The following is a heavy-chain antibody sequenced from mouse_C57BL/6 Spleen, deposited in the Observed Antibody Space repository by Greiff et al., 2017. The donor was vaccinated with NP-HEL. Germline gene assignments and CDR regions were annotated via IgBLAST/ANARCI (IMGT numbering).Heavy chain of an antibody. CDR1: GFNIKDDY. V-gene: IGHV14-4*01. D-gene: IGHD2-2*01. Sequence: EVQLQQSGAELVRPGASVKLSCTASGFNIKDDYMHWVKQRPEQGLEWIGWIDSENGDTEYASKFQGKATITADTSSNTAYLQLSSLTSEDTAVYYCTGGMVTKRFAYWGQGTLVTVSA. J-gene: IGHJ3*01. CDR2: IDSENGDT. CDR3: TGGMVTKRFAY.